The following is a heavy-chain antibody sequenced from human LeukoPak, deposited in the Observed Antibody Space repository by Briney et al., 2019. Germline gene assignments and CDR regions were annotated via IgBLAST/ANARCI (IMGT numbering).Heavy chain of an antibody. J-gene: IGHJ4*02. CDR3: ARGWGPGIAAAVYY. D-gene: IGHD6-13*01. CDR2: ISYDGSNK. CDR1: GFTFSSYA. Sequence: GGSLRLSCAASGFTFSSYAMHWVRQAPDKGLEWVAVISYDGSNKYYADSVKGRFTISRDNSKNTLYLQMNSLRAEDTAVYYCARGWGPGIAAAVYYWGQGTLVTVSS. V-gene: IGHV3-30-3*01.